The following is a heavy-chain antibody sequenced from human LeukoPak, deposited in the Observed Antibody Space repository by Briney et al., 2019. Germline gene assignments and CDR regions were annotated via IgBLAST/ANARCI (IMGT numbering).Heavy chain of an antibody. CDR3: ATGSRSVLPWFGEFDY. CDR2: SDPEDGET. J-gene: IGHJ4*02. D-gene: IGHD3-10*01. Sequence: ASVKVSCKVSGYTLTELSMHWVRQAPGKGLEWMGGSDPEDGETIYAQKFQGRVTMTEDTSTDTAYMELSSLRSEDTAVYYCATGSRSVLPWFGEFDYWGQGTLVTVSS. CDR1: GYTLTELS. V-gene: IGHV1-24*01.